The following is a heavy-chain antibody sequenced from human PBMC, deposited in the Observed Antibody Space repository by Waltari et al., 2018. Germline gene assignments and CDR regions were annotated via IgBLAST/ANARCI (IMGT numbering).Heavy chain of an antibody. V-gene: IGHV3-30*04. CDR1: GFSFSSYA. D-gene: IGHD2-15*01. J-gene: IGHJ4*02. Sequence: QVQLVESGGGVVQPGRSLRLSCAASGFSFSSYAMHWVRQAPGKGREWVEVMAYDGSNKNYADSVKGRFTISRDNSKNTLHLQMDSLRPEDTAVYYCARPGHLRYCSGGTCFLEYWGQGTLVTVSS. CDR2: MAYDGSNK. CDR3: ARPGHLRYCSGGTCFLEY.